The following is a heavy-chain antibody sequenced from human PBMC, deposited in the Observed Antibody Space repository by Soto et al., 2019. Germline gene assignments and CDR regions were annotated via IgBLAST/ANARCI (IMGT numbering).Heavy chain of an antibody. J-gene: IGHJ5*02. Sequence: GGSLRLSCAASGFTFSNAWMSWVRQAPGKGLEWVGRIKSKTDGGTTDYAAPVKGRFTISRDDSKNTLYLQMNSLKTEDTAVYYCTTDPGDYKDWFDPWGQGTLVTVSS. CDR3: TTDPGDYKDWFDP. V-gene: IGHV3-15*01. CDR1: GFTFSNAW. D-gene: IGHD4-17*01. CDR2: IKSKTDGGTT.